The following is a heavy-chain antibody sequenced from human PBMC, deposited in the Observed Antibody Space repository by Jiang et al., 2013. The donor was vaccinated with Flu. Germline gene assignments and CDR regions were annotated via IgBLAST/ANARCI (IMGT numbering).Heavy chain of an antibody. CDR1: GFSISSGYY. D-gene: IGHD3-16*01. J-gene: IGHJ6*02. V-gene: IGHV4-38-2*01. Sequence: PGLVKPSETLSLTCAVSGFSISSGYYWGWIRQPPGKGLEWIGNIYQSGTTYYNPSLKRRVTISVDTSKNHFSLKLSSVTAADTAVYYCARQGAPSSRRGYYSYYATDVWGQGTTVTVSS. CDR3: ARQGAPSSRRGYYSYYATDV. CDR2: IYQSGTT.